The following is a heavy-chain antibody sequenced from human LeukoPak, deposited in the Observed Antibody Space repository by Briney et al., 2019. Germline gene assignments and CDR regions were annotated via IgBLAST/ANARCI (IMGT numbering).Heavy chain of an antibody. Sequence: PGGSLRLSCAASGFTFSSYAMSWVRQAPGKGLEWVSAISGSGGSTYYADSVKGRFTISRDNSKNSLYLQMNSLRAEDTALYYCAKAREIVGEYYFDYWGQGTLVTVSS. V-gene: IGHV3-23*01. D-gene: IGHD3-22*01. J-gene: IGHJ4*02. CDR3: AKAREIVGEYYFDY. CDR1: GFTFSSYA. CDR2: ISGSGGST.